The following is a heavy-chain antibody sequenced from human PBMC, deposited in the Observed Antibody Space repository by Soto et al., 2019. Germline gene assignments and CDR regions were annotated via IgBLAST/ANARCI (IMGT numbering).Heavy chain of an antibody. CDR2: IYYSGNT. V-gene: IGHV4-4*07. CDR1: GVAIGRHY. CDR3: ASSSLYGMDV. J-gene: IGHJ6*02. Sequence: PSDTLSLTCLISGVAIGRHYWTWIRPPAGKGLEWIGRIYYSGNTYYNPSLKSRLIISIDTSKNQFSLKVGSVTAADTAVYYCASSSLYGMDVWGQGTTVTVS.